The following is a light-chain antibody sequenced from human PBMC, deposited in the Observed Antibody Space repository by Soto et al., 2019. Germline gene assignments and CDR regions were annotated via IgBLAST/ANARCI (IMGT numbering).Light chain of an antibody. CDR2: GAS. J-gene: IGKJ3*01. V-gene: IGKV3-20*01. CDR3: QQYGSSPST. Sequence: EIVLTQSPGTLSLSPGERATLSCRASQSVSSYLAWYQQKPGQAPRLLVFGASSRATGIPDRFSGSGSGTDFTLTISRLEPEDFAVYYCQQYGSSPSTFGPGTKVD. CDR1: QSVSSY.